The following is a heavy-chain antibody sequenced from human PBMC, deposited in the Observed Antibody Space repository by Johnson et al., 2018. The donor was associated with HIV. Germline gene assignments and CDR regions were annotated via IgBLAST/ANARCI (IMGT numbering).Heavy chain of an antibody. Sequence: VQLVESGGGVVQPGRSLRLSCAASGFTFSTYALHWVRQAPGKGLEYVSAISSNGGSTYYANSVEGRFTISRDNSKNTLYLQMGSLRAEDTALYYCAKDIHMVAPRRAFDIWGQGTMVTVSS. CDR2: ISSNGGST. D-gene: IGHD2-15*01. J-gene: IGHJ3*02. V-gene: IGHV3-64*01. CDR3: AKDIHMVAPRRAFDI. CDR1: GFTFSTYA.